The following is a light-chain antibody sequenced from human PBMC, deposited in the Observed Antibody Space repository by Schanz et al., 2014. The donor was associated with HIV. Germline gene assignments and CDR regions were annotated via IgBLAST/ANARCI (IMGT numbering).Light chain of an antibody. CDR1: QRLSSSY. CDR3: QYFGNSGGT. Sequence: EIVLTQSPGSLSLSPGGRATLSCGASQRLSSSYLAWYQQKRDQPPRLVIYATSTRAAGIPDRFSGTGSGTDFNLTSSRLETEDFAVYYCQYFGNSGGTFGGGTKVEIK. J-gene: IGKJ4*01. CDR2: ATS. V-gene: IGKV3-20*01.